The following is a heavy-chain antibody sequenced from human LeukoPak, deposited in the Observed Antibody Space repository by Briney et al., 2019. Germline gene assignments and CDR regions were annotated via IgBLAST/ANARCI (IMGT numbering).Heavy chain of an antibody. CDR1: GGSISSSSYY. V-gene: IGHV4-39*01. D-gene: IGHD1-14*01. CDR3: ATPAVSTIGGPYFDL. Sequence: SETLSLTRTVSGGSISSSSYYWGWIRQPPGKGLEWIGSIYYSGSTYYNPSLKSRVTISVDTSKNQFSLKLSSVTAADTAVYYCATPAVSTIGGPYFDLWGRGTLVTVSS. CDR2: IYYSGST. J-gene: IGHJ2*01.